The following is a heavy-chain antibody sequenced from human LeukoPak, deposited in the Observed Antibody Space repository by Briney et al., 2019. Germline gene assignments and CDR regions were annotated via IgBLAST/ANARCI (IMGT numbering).Heavy chain of an antibody. Sequence: PSQTLSLTCTVSGGSISSGGYYWSWVRQHPGKGLEWIRYIYYSGSTYYNPSLKSRVTISVDTSKNQFSLKLSSVTAADTAVYYCARDRGCSGGSCYSEYWFDPWGQGTLVTVSS. CDR2: IYYSGST. J-gene: IGHJ5*02. CDR3: ARDRGCSGGSCYSEYWFDP. V-gene: IGHV4-31*03. D-gene: IGHD2-15*01. CDR1: GGSISSGGYY.